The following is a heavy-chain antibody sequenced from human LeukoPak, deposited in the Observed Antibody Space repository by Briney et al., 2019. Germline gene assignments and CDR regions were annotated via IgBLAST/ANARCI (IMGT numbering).Heavy chain of an antibody. V-gene: IGHV1-46*01. CDR2: INPSGGST. J-gene: IGHJ3*02. CDR3: ARDQALLGDITGSVFDI. Sequence: ASVKVSCKASGYTLTSYYMHWVRQAPGQGLEWMGIINPSGGSTSYAQKFQGRVTMTRDTSTSTVYMELSSLRSEDTAVYYCARDQALLGDITGSVFDIWGQGTMVTVSS. CDR1: GYTLTSYY. D-gene: IGHD3-10*01.